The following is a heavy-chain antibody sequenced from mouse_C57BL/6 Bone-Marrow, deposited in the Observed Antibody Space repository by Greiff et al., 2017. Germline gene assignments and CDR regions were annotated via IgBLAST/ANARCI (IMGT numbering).Heavy chain of an antibody. D-gene: IGHD1-1*01. V-gene: IGHV5-16*01. CDR3: GRSLSTTLFDY. CDR1: GFTFSDYY. Sequence: EVQLQESEGGLVQPGSSMKLSCTASGFTFSDYYMAWVRQVPEKGLEWVANINSDGSSTNYLDSLKSRFIISRDNATNILYLQMSSLKSEDTATYYCGRSLSTTLFDYWGQGTTLTVSS. CDR2: INSDGSST. J-gene: IGHJ2*01.